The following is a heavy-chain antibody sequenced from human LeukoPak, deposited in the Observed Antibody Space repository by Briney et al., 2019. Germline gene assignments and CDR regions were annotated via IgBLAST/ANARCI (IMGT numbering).Heavy chain of an antibody. CDR3: ARGCDSSGYVGRRQYYFDY. V-gene: IGHV5-51*01. Sequence: GESLKISCKGSGYSFTSYWIGWVRQMPGKGLEWMGIIYPGDSDTRYSPSFQGQVTISADKSISTAYLQWSSLKASDTAMYYCARGCDSSGYVGRRQYYFDYWGQGTLVTVSS. CDR1: GYSFTSYW. CDR2: IYPGDSDT. D-gene: IGHD3-22*01. J-gene: IGHJ4*02.